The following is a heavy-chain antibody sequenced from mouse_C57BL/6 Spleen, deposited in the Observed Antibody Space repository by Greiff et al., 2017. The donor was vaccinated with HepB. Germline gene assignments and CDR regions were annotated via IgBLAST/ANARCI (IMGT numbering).Heavy chain of an antibody. CDR3: TTLIFVYYGSSYRYFDV. CDR2: IDPETGGT. CDR1: GYTFTDYE. V-gene: IGHV1-15*01. D-gene: IGHD1-1*01. J-gene: IGHJ1*03. Sequence: QVQLQQSGAELVRPGASVTLSCKASGYTFTDYEMHWVKQTPGHGLEWIGAIDPETGGTAYNQKFKGKAILTADKSSSAAYMELRSLTSEDSAVYYCTTLIFVYYGSSYRYFDVWGTGTTVTVSS.